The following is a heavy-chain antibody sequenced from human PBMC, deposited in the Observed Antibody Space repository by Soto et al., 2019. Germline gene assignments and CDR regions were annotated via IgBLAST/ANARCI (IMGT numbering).Heavy chain of an antibody. V-gene: IGHV3-74*01. Sequence: EVQLVESGGGLVQPGGSLRLSCAASGFTFSSYWMHWVRQAPGKGLVWVSRIKSDGSDTSYADSVKGRFTISRDNAKNTLYVQMSSLSAEDTAVYYCVRVAYGDLGGWGQGTLVTVSS. J-gene: IGHJ4*02. D-gene: IGHD4-17*01. CDR2: IKSDGSDT. CDR1: GFTFSSYW. CDR3: VRVAYGDLGG.